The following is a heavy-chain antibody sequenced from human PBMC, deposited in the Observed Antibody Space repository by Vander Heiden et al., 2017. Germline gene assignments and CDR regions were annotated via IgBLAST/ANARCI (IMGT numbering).Heavy chain of an antibody. D-gene: IGHD5-18*01. J-gene: IGHJ4*02. V-gene: IGHV4-31*03. CDR3: ATCGTRYGNSFDY. CDR1: GGPIKNGGQC. Sequence: QVPLQASGPRLVSTSQTLSLTCPVSGGPIKNGGQCRRWSRQYPGKGLEFIGYIFHTGTAYYNPSLKSRAFISVDTSQNQFSLNLTSVTAADTAVYYCATCGTRYGNSFDYWGRGTQVTVSS. CDR2: IFHTGTA.